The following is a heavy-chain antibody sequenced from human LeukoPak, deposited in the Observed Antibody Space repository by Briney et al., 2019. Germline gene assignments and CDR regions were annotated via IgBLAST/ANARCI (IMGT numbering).Heavy chain of an antibody. Sequence: GSLRLSCVASGFRFGDFAMSWVRLAPGKGLEWVSSISGSGDGTYYADSVKGRFTISRDNSRNTMYLQTNRLRAEDTALYYCAKQEGWELGDYYFDYWGQGTLVTVSS. V-gene: IGHV3-23*01. CDR2: ISGSGDGT. CDR1: GFRFGDFA. CDR3: AKQEGWELGDYYFDY. J-gene: IGHJ4*02. D-gene: IGHD1-26*01.